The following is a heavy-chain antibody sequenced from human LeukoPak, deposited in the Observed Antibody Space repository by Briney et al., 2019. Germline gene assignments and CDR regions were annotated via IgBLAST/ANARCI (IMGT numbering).Heavy chain of an antibody. Sequence: SLIHRLYAASIGIDYRRSIRQPPRKGLQSIAYIYYSGSSDYNPSLKSRATISVDTSKNQFSLKLSSLTAADTAVYYCARGEWSGLKDGFNTWGPGTMVTVSS. CDR3: ARGEWSGLKDGFNT. D-gene: IGHD3-3*01. J-gene: IGHJ3*02. V-gene: IGHV4-59*01. CDR1: AASIGIDY. CDR2: IYYSGSS.